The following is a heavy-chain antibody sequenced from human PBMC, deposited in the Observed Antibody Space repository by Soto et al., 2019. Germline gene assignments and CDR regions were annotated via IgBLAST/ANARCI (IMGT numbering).Heavy chain of an antibody. J-gene: IGHJ6*02. CDR2: IYYSGRT. CDR3: ARERAKWKDYYYYGMDV. D-gene: IGHD1-20*01. V-gene: IGHV4-30-4*01. CDR1: GGSISSGDDF. Sequence: QVQLQESGPGLVKPSQTLSLTCTVSGGSISSGDDFWTWIRQPPGKGLEWIGYIYYSGRTYYNPSLKSRLTMSVDTPKNQFSRKLGSVTAAHTAVYYCARERAKWKDYYYYGMDVWGQGTTVTVSS.